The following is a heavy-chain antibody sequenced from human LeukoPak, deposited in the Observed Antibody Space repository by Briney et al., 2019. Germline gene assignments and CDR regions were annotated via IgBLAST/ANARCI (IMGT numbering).Heavy chain of an antibody. V-gene: IGHV1-69*13. CDR2: IIPIFGTA. Sequence: VASVKVSCKASGGTFSSYAISRVRQAPGQGLEWMGGIIPIFGTANYAQKFQGRVTITADESTSTAYMELSSLRSEDTAVYYCARAGTTMVRGVIILDYWGQGTLVTVSS. CDR1: GGTFSSYA. J-gene: IGHJ4*02. D-gene: IGHD3-10*01. CDR3: ARAGTTMVRGVIILDY.